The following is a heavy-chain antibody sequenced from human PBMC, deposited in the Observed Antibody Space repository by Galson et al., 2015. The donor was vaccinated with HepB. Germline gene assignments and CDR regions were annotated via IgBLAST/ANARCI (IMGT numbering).Heavy chain of an antibody. J-gene: IGHJ4*02. CDR1: GFTFSSYG. Sequence: SLRLSCAASGFTFSSYGMHWVRQAPGKGLEWVAVIWYDGSNKYYADSVRGRFTISRDNSKNTLYLQMNSLRAEDTAVYYCARAGKRRHIAVAGTDYWGQGTLVTVSS. V-gene: IGHV3-33*01. D-gene: IGHD6-19*01. CDR3: ARAGKRRHIAVAGTDY. CDR2: IWYDGSNK.